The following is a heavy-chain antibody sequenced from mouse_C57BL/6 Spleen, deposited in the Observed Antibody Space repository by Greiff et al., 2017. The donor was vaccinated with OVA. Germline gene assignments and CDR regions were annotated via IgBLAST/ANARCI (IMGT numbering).Heavy chain of an antibody. J-gene: IGHJ4*01. D-gene: IGHD2-4*01. V-gene: IGHV1-26*01. CDR2: INPNNGGT. Sequence: VQLQQSGPELVKPGASVKISCKASGYTFTDYYMNWVKQSHGKSLEWIGDINPNNGGTSYNQKFKGKATLTVDKSSSTAYMELRSLTSEDSAVYYGARGDYDYDSYYAMDYWGQGTSVTVSS. CDR3: ARGDYDYDSYYAMDY. CDR1: GYTFTDYY.